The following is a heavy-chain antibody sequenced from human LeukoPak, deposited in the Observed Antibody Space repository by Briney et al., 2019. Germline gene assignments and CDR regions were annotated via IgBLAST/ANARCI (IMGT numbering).Heavy chain of an antibody. J-gene: IGHJ4*02. D-gene: IGHD6-13*01. CDR2: IYYSGST. Sequence: SETLSLTCTVSGGSISSYYWSWIRQPPGKGLEWIGYIYYSGSTNYNPSLKSRVTISVDTSKNQFSLKLSSVIAADTAVYYCARDHQQLNDYWGQGTLVTVSS. V-gene: IGHV4-59*12. CDR3: ARDHQQLNDY. CDR1: GGSISSYY.